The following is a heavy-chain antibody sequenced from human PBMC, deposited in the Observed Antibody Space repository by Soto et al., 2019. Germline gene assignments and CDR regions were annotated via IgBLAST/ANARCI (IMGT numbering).Heavy chain of an antibody. D-gene: IGHD2-2*01. CDR2: ISYDGSNK. J-gene: IGHJ5*02. CDR1: GFTFSSYG. Sequence: GGSLRLSCAASGFTFSSYGMHWVRQAPGKGLEWVAVISYDGSNKYYADYVKGRFTISRDNSKNTLYLQMNSLRAEDTAVYYCAKDEYCSSTSCSHDNWFDPWGQGTLVTVSS. V-gene: IGHV3-30*18. CDR3: AKDEYCSSTSCSHDNWFDP.